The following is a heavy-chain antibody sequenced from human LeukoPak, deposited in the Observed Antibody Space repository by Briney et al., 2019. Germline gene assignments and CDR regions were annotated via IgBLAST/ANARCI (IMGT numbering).Heavy chain of an antibody. V-gene: IGHV4-4*02. CDR2: VVHSGST. D-gene: IGHD3-22*01. Sequence: SETLSLTCAVSGGSISSNKWWSWLRQAPGKGLEWLGEVVHSGSTNYNPSLKSRVTTSVDKSKNQFSLRLNSVTAADTAVYYCARRDYYDNSDDNYHSFEYWGQGTLVTVSS. CDR3: ARRDYYDNSDDNYHSFEY. J-gene: IGHJ4*02. CDR1: GGSISSNKW.